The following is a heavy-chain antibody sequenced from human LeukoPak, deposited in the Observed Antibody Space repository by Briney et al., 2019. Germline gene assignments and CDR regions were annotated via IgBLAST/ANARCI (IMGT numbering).Heavy chain of an antibody. V-gene: IGHV3-30-3*01. Sequence: GGSLRLSYTASEFTFSAYTMHCVRQAPGKGLEWVAVISSDGNTKFYADSVKGRFTISRDNSKNTLFLQMNSLSTEESAVYYCAREATAAAYFDYWGQGTLVTVSS. J-gene: IGHJ4*02. CDR1: EFTFSAYT. D-gene: IGHD6-13*01. CDR2: ISSDGNTK. CDR3: AREATAAAYFDY.